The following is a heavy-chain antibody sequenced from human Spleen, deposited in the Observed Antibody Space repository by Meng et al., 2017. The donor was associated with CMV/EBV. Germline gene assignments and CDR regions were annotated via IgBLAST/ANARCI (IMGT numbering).Heavy chain of an antibody. V-gene: IGHV2-5*01. J-gene: IGHJ3*02. D-gene: IGHD3-16*01. CDR3: AHLNGGSLYRDAFDI. CDR1: FSLTTPGVG. Sequence: FSLTTPGVGVGWIRQPPGKALEWLALLYWNDNERYSPSLRSRLTIIKDTSKSQVVLTLTNMDPIDTGTYYCAHLNGGSLYRDAFDIWGQGTLVTVSS. CDR2: LYWNDNE.